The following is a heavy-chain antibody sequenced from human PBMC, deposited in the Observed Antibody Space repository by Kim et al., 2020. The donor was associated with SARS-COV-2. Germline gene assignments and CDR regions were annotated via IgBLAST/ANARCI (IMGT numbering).Heavy chain of an antibody. CDR3: ASGGYSNFEF. D-gene: IGHD2-15*01. Sequence: GGSLRLSCVASGFTFNSHWMSWVRQAPGKGLEWVANTKYDGTTKNYVESMKGRFTISRDNARNALYLQMNSLRVEDTAVYYCASGGYSNFEFWGQGTLVT. V-gene: IGHV3-7*01. CDR2: TKYDGTTK. CDR1: GFTFNSHW. J-gene: IGHJ4*02.